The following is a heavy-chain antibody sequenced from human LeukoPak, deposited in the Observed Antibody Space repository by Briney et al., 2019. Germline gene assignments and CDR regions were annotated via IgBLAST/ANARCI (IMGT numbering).Heavy chain of an antibody. CDR1: GGTFSSYA. V-gene: IGHV1-69*06. CDR2: IIPIFGTA. D-gene: IGHD6-19*01. Sequence: SVKVSCKASGGTFSSYAISWVRQAPGQGLEWMGGIIPIFGTANYAQKFQGRVTITADKSTSTAYMELNSLRAEDTAVYYCAKWAVAGTRSDYWGQGTLVTVSS. CDR3: AKWAVAGTRSDY. J-gene: IGHJ4*02.